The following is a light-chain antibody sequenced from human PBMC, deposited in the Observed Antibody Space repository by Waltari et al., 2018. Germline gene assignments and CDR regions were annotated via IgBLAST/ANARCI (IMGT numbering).Light chain of an antibody. CDR1: QSISSW. J-gene: IGKJ2*01. Sequence: DIQMTQSPSTLSASVGDRVTITCGASQSISSWLAWYQQKPGKAPKLLIYDAARLESGVPSRFSGSGSGTEFTLTISSLQPDDFATYYCQQYNSYSMYTFGQGTKLEIK. CDR2: DAA. V-gene: IGKV1-5*01. CDR3: QQYNSYSMYT.